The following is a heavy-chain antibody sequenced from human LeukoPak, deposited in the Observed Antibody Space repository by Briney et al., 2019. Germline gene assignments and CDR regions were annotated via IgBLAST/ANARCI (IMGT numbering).Heavy chain of an antibody. CDR3: ARSRNLFWSGYKPFDY. V-gene: IGHV4-34*01. CDR2: INHSGST. D-gene: IGHD3-3*01. CDR1: GGSFSGYY. J-gene: IGHJ4*02. Sequence: SETLSLTCAVYGGSFSGYYWSWIRQPPGKGLEWIGEINHSGSTNYNPSLKSRATISVDTSKNQFSLKLSSVTAADTAVYYCARSRNLFWSGYKPFDYWGQGTLVTVSS.